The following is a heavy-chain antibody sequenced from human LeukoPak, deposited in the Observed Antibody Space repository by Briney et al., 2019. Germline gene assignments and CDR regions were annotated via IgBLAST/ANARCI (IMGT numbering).Heavy chain of an antibody. D-gene: IGHD3-10*02. CDR2: ISSSDSTI. J-gene: IGHJ6*04. CDR1: GFTFSSYV. CDR3: AELGITMIGGV. V-gene: IGHV3-48*03. Sequence: GGTLRLSCAASGFTFSSYVMSWVRQAPGKGLEWVSYISSSDSTIYYADSVKGRFTISRDNAKNSLYLQMNSLRAGDTAVYYCAELGITMIGGVWGKGTTVTISS.